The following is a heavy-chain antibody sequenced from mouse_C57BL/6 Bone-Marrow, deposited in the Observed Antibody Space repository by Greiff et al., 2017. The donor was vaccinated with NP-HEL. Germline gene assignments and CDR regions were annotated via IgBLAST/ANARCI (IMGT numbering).Heavy chain of an antibody. D-gene: IGHD2-5*01. Sequence: EVKLQESGGGLVKPGGSLKLSCAASGFTFSDYGMHWVRQAPEKGLEWVAYISSGSSTIYYADTVKGRFTISRDNAKNTLFLQMTSLRSEDTAMYYCARPYYSKGYYFDYWGQGTTLTVSS. CDR1: GFTFSDYG. V-gene: IGHV5-17*01. J-gene: IGHJ2*01. CDR3: ARPYYSKGYYFDY. CDR2: ISSGSSTI.